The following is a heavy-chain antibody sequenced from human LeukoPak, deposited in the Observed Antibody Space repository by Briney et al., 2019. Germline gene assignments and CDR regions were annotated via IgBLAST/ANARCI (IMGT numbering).Heavy chain of an antibody. CDR1: GFTFSSYW. V-gene: IGHV3-7*01. CDR3: ARAMVRGVKIFDY. D-gene: IGHD3-10*01. CDR2: IKQDGSEK. Sequence: GGSLRLSCAASGFTFSSYWMSWVRRAPGKGLEWVANIKQDGSEKYYVDSVKGRFTISRDNAKNSLYLQMNSLRAEDTAVYYCARAMVRGVKIFDYWGQGTLVTVSS. J-gene: IGHJ4*02.